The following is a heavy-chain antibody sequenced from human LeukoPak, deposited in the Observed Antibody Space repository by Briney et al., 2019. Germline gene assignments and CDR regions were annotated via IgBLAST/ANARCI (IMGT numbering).Heavy chain of an antibody. V-gene: IGHV3-30*04. CDR3: ARRLRAAAGSDAFDI. Sequence: GGSLRPSCAASGFTFSSYAMHWVRQAPGKGLEWVAVISYDGSNKYYADSVKGRFTISRDNSKNTLYLQMNSLRAEDTAVYYCARRLRAAAGSDAFDIWGQGTMVTVSS. D-gene: IGHD6-13*01. CDR1: GFTFSSYA. J-gene: IGHJ3*02. CDR2: ISYDGSNK.